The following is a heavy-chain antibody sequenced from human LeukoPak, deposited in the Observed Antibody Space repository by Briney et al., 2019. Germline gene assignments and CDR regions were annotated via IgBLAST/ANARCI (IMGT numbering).Heavy chain of an antibody. CDR1: GYTFTSYY. CDR3: ARAYYDYVWGSYRYTGVYYMDV. Sequence: ASVKVSCKASGYTFTSYYMHWVRQAPGQGLEWMGIINPSGGSTSYAQKFQGRVTMTRDMSTSTVYMELSSLRSEDTAVYYCARAYYDYVWGSYRYTGVYYMDVWGKGTTVTVSS. CDR2: INPSGGST. D-gene: IGHD3-16*02. J-gene: IGHJ6*03. V-gene: IGHV1-46*01.